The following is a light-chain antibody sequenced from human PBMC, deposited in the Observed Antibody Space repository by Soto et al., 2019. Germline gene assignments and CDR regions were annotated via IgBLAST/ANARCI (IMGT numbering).Light chain of an antibody. CDR1: ISNIGTNY. Sequence: QSVLTQPPSVSGTPGQRVTISCSGGISNIGTNYVHSFQQHPGTAPKVLSNRDNQRPSGVPDRFSGSKSGTSASLAISGLRSEDEADYYCAAWDDTVRSYVFGTGTKVTVL. CDR3: AAWDDTVRSYV. J-gene: IGLJ1*01. CDR2: RDN. V-gene: IGLV1-47*01.